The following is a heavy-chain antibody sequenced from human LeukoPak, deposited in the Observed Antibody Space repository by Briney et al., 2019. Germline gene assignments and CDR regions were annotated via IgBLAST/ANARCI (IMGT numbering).Heavy chain of an antibody. D-gene: IGHD2-2*01. CDR1: GYSFTTYW. V-gene: IGHV5-51*01. CDR2: VFPLDSDV. CDR3: ARHALGCSTTSCHWDY. J-gene: IGHJ4*02. Sequence: GESLKISCQGSGYSFTTYWIGWVRQMPGKGLEWVGIVFPLDSDVRYSPSFQGQVTVSADKSISTAYLQWSSLKASDTAMYYCARHALGCSTTSCHWDYWGQGTLVTVSS.